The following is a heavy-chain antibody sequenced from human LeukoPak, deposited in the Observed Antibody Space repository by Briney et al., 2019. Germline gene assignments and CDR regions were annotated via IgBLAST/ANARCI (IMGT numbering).Heavy chain of an antibody. V-gene: IGHV3-30*03. D-gene: IGHD3-22*01. Sequence: GGSLRLSCAASGFTFSSYGMHWVRQAPGKGLEWVAVISYDGSNKYYADSVKGRFTISRDNSKNTLYLQMNSLRAEDTAVYYCARGSSGYYYHYYGMDVWGQGTTVTVSS. CDR3: ARGSSGYYYHYYGMDV. J-gene: IGHJ6*02. CDR2: ISYDGSNK. CDR1: GFTFSSYG.